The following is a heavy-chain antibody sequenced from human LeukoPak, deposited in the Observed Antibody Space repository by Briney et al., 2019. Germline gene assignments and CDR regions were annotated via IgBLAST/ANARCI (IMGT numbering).Heavy chain of an antibody. Sequence: GGSLRLSCAASGFTLSSYAMHWVRQAPGKGLEWVAVISYDGSNKYYADSVKGRFTISRDNSKNTLYLQMNSLRAEDTAVYYCARDKGSSRYSYDLPPSHFDYWGQGTLVTVSS. V-gene: IGHV3-30-3*01. CDR2: ISYDGSNK. CDR1: GFTLSSYA. D-gene: IGHD5-18*01. J-gene: IGHJ4*02. CDR3: ARDKGSSRYSYDLPPSHFDY.